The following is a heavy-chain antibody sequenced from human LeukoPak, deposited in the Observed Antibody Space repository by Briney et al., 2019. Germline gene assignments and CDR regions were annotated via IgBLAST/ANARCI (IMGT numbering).Heavy chain of an antibody. V-gene: IGHV4-61*01. J-gene: IGHJ5*02. CDR2: SYYSGST. D-gene: IGHD3-10*01. CDR1: GGSVSSGSYY. Sequence: SETLSLTCTVSGGSVSSGSYYWSWIRQPPGKGLEWIGYSYYSGSTNYNPSLKSRVTISVDTSKNQFSLKLSSVTAADTAVYYCAREGVTPPNWFDPWGQGTLVTVPS. CDR3: AREGVTPPNWFDP.